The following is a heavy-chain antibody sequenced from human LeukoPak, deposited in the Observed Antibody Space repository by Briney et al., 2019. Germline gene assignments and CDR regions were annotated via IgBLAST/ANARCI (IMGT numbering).Heavy chain of an antibody. J-gene: IGHJ4*02. D-gene: IGHD3-10*01. CDR1: GFTFRSYA. V-gene: IGHV3-30*04. Sequence: SGGSLRLSCAASGFTFRSYAMHWVRQAPGKGLEWVAVISYDGSNKYYADSVKGRFTISRDNSKNTLYLQMNSLRAEDTAVYYCARGSHGSGGIDYWGQGTLVTVSS. CDR2: ISYDGSNK. CDR3: ARGSHGSGGIDY.